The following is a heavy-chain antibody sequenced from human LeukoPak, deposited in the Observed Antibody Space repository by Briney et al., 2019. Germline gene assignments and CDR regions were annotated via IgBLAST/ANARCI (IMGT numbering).Heavy chain of an antibody. CDR3: ARTNKGIFGVVTARRGYFQH. D-gene: IGHD3-3*01. V-gene: IGHV1-46*01. CDR1: GYTFTSYY. CDR2: INPSGGST. Sequence: ASVKVSCKASGYTFTSYYMHWVRHAPGQGLEWMGIINPSGGSTSYAQKFQGRVTMTRDTSTSTVYMELSSLRSEDTAVYYCARTNKGIFGVVTARRGYFQHWGQGTLVTVSS. J-gene: IGHJ1*01.